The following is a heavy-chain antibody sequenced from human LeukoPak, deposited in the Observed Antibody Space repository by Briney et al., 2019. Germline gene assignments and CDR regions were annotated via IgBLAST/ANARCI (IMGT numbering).Heavy chain of an antibody. V-gene: IGHV4-59*08. D-gene: IGHD5-18*01. J-gene: IGHJ4*02. Sequence: SETLSLTCTVSGGYISGYYWSWVRQPPGKGLEYIGYIHYTGSTNYNPSLKSRVTISVDTPKNRFSLKLSSVTAADTAVYYCARHVPGRDTAMLTDYWGQGALVTVSS. CDR3: ARHVPGRDTAMLTDY. CDR2: IHYTGST. CDR1: GGYISGYY.